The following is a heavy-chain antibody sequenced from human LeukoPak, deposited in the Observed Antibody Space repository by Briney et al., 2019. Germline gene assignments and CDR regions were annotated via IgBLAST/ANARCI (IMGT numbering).Heavy chain of an antibody. J-gene: IGHJ4*02. D-gene: IGHD3-22*01. V-gene: IGHV3-21*04. CDR3: AKDINYYDSSGYLD. CDR1: GFTFSSYS. Sequence: GGSLRLSCAASGFTFSSYSMNWVRQAPGKGLEWVSSISSSSSYIYYADSVKGRFTISRDNAKNSLYLQMNSLRAEDTALYYCAKDINYYDSSGYLDWGQGTLVTVSS. CDR2: ISSSSSYI.